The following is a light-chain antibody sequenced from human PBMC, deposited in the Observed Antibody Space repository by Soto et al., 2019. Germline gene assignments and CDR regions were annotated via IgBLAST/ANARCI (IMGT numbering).Light chain of an antibody. Sequence: QSVLTQPPSASGTPGQRVTISCSGSSSNIGSNYVYWYQQLPGTAPKLLIYRNNQRPSGVPDRFSGSKSGTSASLAISGLRSEDEADYYCAAWDDSRSWVFGTGTKLTVL. J-gene: IGLJ1*01. CDR2: RNN. CDR3: AAWDDSRSWV. V-gene: IGLV1-47*01. CDR1: SSNIGSNY.